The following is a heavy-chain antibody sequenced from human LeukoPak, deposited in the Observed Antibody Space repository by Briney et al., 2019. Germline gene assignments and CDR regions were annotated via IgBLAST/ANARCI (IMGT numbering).Heavy chain of an antibody. CDR1: GFTFSSYN. CDR3: TRVRGEYYMDV. J-gene: IGHJ6*03. V-gene: IGHV3-48*01. CDR2: ITYITSSSSST. D-gene: IGHD3-10*01. Sequence: GGSLRLSCALSGFTFSSYNMNWVRQAPGKGLEWDSYITYITSSSSSTYYADSVKGRFTISRDNAKNSLYLQKNSLRAEDTAVYFCTRVRGEYYMDVWGKGTTVTVSS.